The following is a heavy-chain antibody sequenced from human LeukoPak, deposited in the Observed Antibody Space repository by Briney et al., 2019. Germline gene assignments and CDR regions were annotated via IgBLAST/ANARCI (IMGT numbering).Heavy chain of an antibody. D-gene: IGHD1-1*01. J-gene: IGHJ4*02. Sequence: GGSLRLSCAASGFTFNSYAMSWVRQAPGKGLEWVSAISGSGGSTYYADSVKGRFTISRDISKNTLYLQMNSLRAEDTAVYYCAKYRHWNGGYDYWGQGTLVTVSS. CDR2: ISGSGGST. CDR1: GFTFNSYA. V-gene: IGHV3-23*01. CDR3: AKYRHWNGGYDY.